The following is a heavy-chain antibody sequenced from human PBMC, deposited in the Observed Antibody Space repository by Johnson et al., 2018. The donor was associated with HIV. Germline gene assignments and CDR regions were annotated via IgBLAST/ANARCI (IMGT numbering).Heavy chain of an antibody. V-gene: IGHV3-30*04. CDR3: ARATYYYDTSGYLIRPRAFDI. J-gene: IGHJ3*02. Sequence: QVQLVESGGGVVQPGRSLRLSCAASGFTFSSYAMHWVRQAPGKGLEWVAVISYDGSNKYYADSVKGRFTISRDNSKNTLYLQMNSLRAEDTALYYCARATYYYDTSGYLIRPRAFDIWGQGTVVTVSS. D-gene: IGHD3-22*01. CDR2: ISYDGSNK. CDR1: GFTFSSYA.